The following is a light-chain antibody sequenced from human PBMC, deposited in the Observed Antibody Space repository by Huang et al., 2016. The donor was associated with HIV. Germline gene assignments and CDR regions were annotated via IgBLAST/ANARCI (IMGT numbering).Light chain of an antibody. CDR3: QQSYSTPPT. V-gene: IGKV1-39*01. CDR1: QSIRSY. J-gene: IGKJ2*01. CDR2: AAS. Sequence: DIQMTQSPSSLSASVGDRVTITCRASQSIRSYLNWYQQKPGKAPKLLIYAASSLQRGVPSRFSGSGSGTDFTLTISSLQPEDFATYFCQQSYSTPPTFGQGTKLEIK.